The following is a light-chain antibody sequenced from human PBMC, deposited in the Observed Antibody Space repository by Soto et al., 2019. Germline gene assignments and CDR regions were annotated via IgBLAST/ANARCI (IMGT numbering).Light chain of an antibody. CDR3: QQTYTIPPT. Sequence: DIQMTQSPSSLSASVGNRVTITCRASQSINSYLNWYQQKPGKAPNLLIYAASSLQSGVPSRFSGSGSGTAFTLTISSLQPEDFAFYYCQQTYTIPPTFGQGTRLHIK. V-gene: IGKV1-39*01. J-gene: IGKJ5*01. CDR2: AAS. CDR1: QSINSY.